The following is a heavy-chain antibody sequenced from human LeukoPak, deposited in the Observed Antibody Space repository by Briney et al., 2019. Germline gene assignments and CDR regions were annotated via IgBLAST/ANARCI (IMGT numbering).Heavy chain of an antibody. D-gene: IGHD5-12*01. CDR2: LHPDGSER. CDR1: GFRFTGYW. V-gene: IGHV3-7*01. Sequence: AGSLRLSCAAPGFRFTGYWMTWVRQAPGKGLEWVARLHPDGSERNYVGSVEGRFTVSGDNAKSSLYLQMNSLRVEDAAVYYCARGGYSFDYLGQGTLVTVSS. CDR3: ARGGYSFDY. J-gene: IGHJ4*02.